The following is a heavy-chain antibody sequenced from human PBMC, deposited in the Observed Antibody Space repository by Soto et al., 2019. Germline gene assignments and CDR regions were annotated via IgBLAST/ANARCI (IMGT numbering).Heavy chain of an antibody. V-gene: IGHV3-53*01. J-gene: IGHJ6*02. CDR3: ARDYYYGSGNYYRADYYHYGMDV. CDR1: GFTVTSYY. CDR2: IYTGGNT. D-gene: IGHD3-10*01. Sequence: GSLRLSCAASGFTVTSYYISCCRHSPLKGLEWVSLIYTGGNTNYADSVKGRFTISRDNSKNTLYLQMNSLRAEDTAVYYCARDYYYGSGNYYRADYYHYGMDVWGQGTTVTVSS.